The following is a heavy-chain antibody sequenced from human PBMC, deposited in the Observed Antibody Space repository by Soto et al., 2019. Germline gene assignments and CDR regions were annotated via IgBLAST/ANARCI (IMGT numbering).Heavy chain of an antibody. D-gene: IGHD3-10*01. CDR1: GFTFNSYA. Sequence: DVQVLESGGDLVQPGGSLRLSCAASGFTFNSYAMSWVRQAPGKGLEWVSSVSAGGDMTYYSDSVKGRFTISRDNSNTALFLQMNSLRIEDTALYYCARGDRGGSGSPASYYYSGLDVWGHGTTVTVS. CDR3: ARGDRGGSGSPASYYYSGLDV. V-gene: IGHV3-23*01. CDR2: VSAGGDMT. J-gene: IGHJ6*02.